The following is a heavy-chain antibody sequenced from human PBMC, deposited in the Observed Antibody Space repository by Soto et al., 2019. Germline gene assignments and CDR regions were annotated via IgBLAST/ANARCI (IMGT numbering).Heavy chain of an antibody. CDR1: GGSISSSSYY. V-gene: IGHV4-39*01. J-gene: IGHJ6*02. D-gene: IGHD1-26*01. Sequence: SETLSLTCTVSGGSISSSSYYWGWIRQPPGKGLEWIGSIYYSGSTYYNPSLKSRVTISVDTSKNQFSLKLSSVTAADTAVYYCAVRRVGATTWYYYYYGMDVWGQGTTVTVSS. CDR2: IYYSGST. CDR3: AVRRVGATTWYYYYYGMDV.